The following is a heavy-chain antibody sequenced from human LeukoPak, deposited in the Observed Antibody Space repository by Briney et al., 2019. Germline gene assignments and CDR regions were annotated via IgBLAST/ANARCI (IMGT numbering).Heavy chain of an antibody. V-gene: IGHV1-46*01. CDR2: INPSGGST. CDR3: ARDNRGYGNP. Sequence: ASVKVSCKASGYTFTSYYMYWVRQAPGQGLEWMGIINPSGGSTSYAQKFQGRVTMTRDTSISTAYMELSRLRSDDTAVYYCARDNRGYGNPWGQGTLVTVSS. D-gene: IGHD5-18*01. J-gene: IGHJ5*02. CDR1: GYTFTSYY.